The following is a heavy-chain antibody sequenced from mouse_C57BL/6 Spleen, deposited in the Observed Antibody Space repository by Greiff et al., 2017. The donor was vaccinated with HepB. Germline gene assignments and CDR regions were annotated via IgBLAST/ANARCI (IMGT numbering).Heavy chain of an antibody. CDR1: GYAFSSSW. CDR2: IYPGDGDT. Sequence: QVQLKESGPELVKPGASVKISCKASGYAFSSSWMNWVKQRPGKGLEWIGRIYPGDGDTNYNGKFKGKATLTADKSSSTAYMQLSSLTSEDSAVYFCARPYDGYYLFAYWGQGTLVTVSA. J-gene: IGHJ3*01. CDR3: ARPYDGYYLFAY. D-gene: IGHD2-3*01. V-gene: IGHV1-82*01.